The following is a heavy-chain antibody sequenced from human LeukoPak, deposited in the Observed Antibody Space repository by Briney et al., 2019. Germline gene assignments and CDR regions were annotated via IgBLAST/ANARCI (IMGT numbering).Heavy chain of an antibody. V-gene: IGHV3-72*01. CDR2: TRNKANSYTT. CDR1: GFTFSDHY. J-gene: IGHJ3*02. CDR3: ALVRGVAPPDAFDI. Sequence: GGSLRLSCAASGFTFSDHYMDWVRQAPGQGPEWVGRTRNKANSYTTEYAASVKGRFTISRDDSKNSLYLQMNSLKTEDTAVYYCALVRGVAPPDAFDIWGQGTMVTVSS. D-gene: IGHD3-10*01.